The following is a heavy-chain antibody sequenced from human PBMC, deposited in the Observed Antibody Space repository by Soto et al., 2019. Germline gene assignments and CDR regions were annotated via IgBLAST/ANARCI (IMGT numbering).Heavy chain of an antibody. D-gene: IGHD2-15*01. Sequence: SETLSLTCTVSGGSISSGGYYWSWIRQHPGKGLEWIGYIYYSGSTYYNPSLKSRVTISVDTSKNQFSLKLSSVTAADTAVYYCARDFCSGGSCYSEKRYFDYWGQGTLVTVSS. CDR2: IYYSGST. V-gene: IGHV4-31*03. CDR3: ARDFCSGGSCYSEKRYFDY. CDR1: GGSISSGGYY. J-gene: IGHJ4*02.